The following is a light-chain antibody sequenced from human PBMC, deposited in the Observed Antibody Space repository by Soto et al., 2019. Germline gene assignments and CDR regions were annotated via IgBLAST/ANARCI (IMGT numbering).Light chain of an antibody. CDR1: QNIRNL. CDR2: DAS. CDR3: HQYNTHSP. Sequence: IQLPLSPSTLSAAVRDSVTXTCRASQNIRNLLAWYQQKPGKAPKPLIYDASTLKTGVPSRFSGSGSGSEFNFTITGLQPGDFATYICHQYNTHSPFGQVRRLAIK. V-gene: IGKV1-5*01. J-gene: IGKJ5*01.